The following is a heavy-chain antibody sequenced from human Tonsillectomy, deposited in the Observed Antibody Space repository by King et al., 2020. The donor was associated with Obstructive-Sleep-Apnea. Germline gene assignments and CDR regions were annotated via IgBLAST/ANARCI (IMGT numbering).Heavy chain of an antibody. CDR1: GGSVSSGSYY. V-gene: IGHV4-61*01. CDR2: IYYSGST. D-gene: IGHD3-10*01. J-gene: IGHJ5*02. CDR3: AREVTMVRGENWFDP. Sequence: VQLQESGPGLVKPSETLSLTCTVSGGSVSSGSYYWSWIRQPPGKGLEWIGYIYYSGSTNYNTSLKSRVTISVDTSKNQFSLKLSSVTAADTAVYYCAREVTMVRGENWFDPWGQGTLVTVSS.